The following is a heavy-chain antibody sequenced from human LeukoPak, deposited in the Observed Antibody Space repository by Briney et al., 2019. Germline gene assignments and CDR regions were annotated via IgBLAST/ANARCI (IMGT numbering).Heavy chain of an antibody. CDR2: INPSGGST. CDR3: ARDSRAAGNYYYGMDV. Sequence: GASVKVSCKASGYTFTSYYIHWVRQAPGQGLEWMGIINPSGGSTSYVQKFQGRVTMTRDTSTSTVYMELSSLRSEDTAVYYCARDSRAAGNYYYGMDVWGQGTTVTVSS. D-gene: IGHD6-13*01. V-gene: IGHV1-46*01. J-gene: IGHJ6*02. CDR1: GYTFTSYY.